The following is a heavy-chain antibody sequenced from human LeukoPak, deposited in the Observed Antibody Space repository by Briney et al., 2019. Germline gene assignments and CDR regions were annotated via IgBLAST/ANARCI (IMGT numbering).Heavy chain of an antibody. V-gene: IGHV2-70*11. CDR2: IDWDDDK. CDR3: ARIVCNYDSSGYPDV. D-gene: IGHD3-22*01. J-gene: IGHJ6*04. Sequence: SGPALVKPTQTLTLTCTFSGFSLSTSGMCVSWIRQPPGKALEWLARIDWDDDKYYSTSLKTRLTISKDTSKNQVVLTMTNKDPVDTATYYCARIVCNYDSSGYPDVWGKGTTVTVSS. CDR1: GFSLSTSGMC.